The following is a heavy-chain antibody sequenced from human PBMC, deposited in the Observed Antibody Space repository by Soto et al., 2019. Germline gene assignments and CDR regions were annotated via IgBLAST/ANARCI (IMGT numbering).Heavy chain of an antibody. CDR1: GGSLATYS. CDR3: ARDPPLTPYKDYYHDDMEV. Sequence: QVQLVQSGAEVKKPGSSVKVSCEASGGSLATYSISWVRQAPGQGLEWMGRDIPLLNTAHYAQNFQGRVTITADKSTNTAYMELSSLRTQDTAVYYCARDPPLTPYKDYYHDDMEVWGQGTTVTVSS. D-gene: IGHD3-9*01. J-gene: IGHJ6*02. CDR2: DIPLLNTA. V-gene: IGHV1-69*08.